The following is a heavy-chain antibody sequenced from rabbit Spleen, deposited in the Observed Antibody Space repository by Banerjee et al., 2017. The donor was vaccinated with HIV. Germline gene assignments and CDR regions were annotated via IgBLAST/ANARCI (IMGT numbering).Heavy chain of an antibody. CDR2: IDPLFGTT. CDR3: VRGASSSGYYSL. J-gene: IGHJ4*01. Sequence: QLVESGGGLVQPGGSLKLSCKASGFDFNSYYMSWVRQAPGKGLEWIGYIDPLFGTTYYANWVNGRFTISSHNAQNTLYLQLNSLTAADTATYFCVRGASSSGYYSLWGPGTLVTVS. CDR1: GFDFNSYY. D-gene: IGHD1-1*01. V-gene: IGHV1S7*01.